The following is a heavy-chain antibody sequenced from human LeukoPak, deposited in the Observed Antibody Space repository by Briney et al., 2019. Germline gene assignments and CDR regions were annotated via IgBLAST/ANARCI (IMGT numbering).Heavy chain of an antibody. D-gene: IGHD3-16*01. V-gene: IGHV1-46*01. CDR2: INPSGGST. Sequence: GASVKVSCKASGYTFTSYYVHWVRQAPGQGLEWMGIINPSGGSTSYAQKFQGRVTMTRDMSTSTVYMELSSLRSEDTAVYYCARGLHKDAFDIWGQGTMVTVSS. CDR1: GYTFTSYY. CDR3: ARGLHKDAFDI. J-gene: IGHJ3*02.